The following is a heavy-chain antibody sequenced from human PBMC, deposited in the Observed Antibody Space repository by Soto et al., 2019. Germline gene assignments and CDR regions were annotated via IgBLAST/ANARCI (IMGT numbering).Heavy chain of an antibody. J-gene: IGHJ6*02. CDR3: ERHFPVEIYGMDV. CDR1: GNSFTSYW. V-gene: IGHV5-51*01. Sequence: XESLKISWKCSGNSFTSYWIGLVLQMPGKGLEWMGIIYPGDSDTRYSPSFQGQVTISADKSISTAYLQWSSLKASDTAMYYCERHFPVEIYGMDVWGQGTTVTVSS. CDR2: IYPGDSDT.